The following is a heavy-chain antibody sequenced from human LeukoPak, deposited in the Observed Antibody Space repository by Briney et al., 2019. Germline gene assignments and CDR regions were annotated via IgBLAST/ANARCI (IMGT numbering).Heavy chain of an antibody. CDR3: VSSKTPWIQLWFFDI. V-gene: IGHV4-59*01. D-gene: IGHD5-18*01. Sequence: SETLSLTCTVSGDSINGFYWNWIRQPPGKGLEWIGYIYYSGNTNYNPSLKSRVTMSVDTSTNQFSLKLSSVTAADTAVYYCVSSKTPWIQLWFFDIWGQGTMVTVSS. CDR1: GDSINGFY. J-gene: IGHJ3*02. CDR2: IYYSGNT.